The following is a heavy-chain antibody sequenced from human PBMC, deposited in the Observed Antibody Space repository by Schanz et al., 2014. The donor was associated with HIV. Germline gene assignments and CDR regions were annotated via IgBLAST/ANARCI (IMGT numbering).Heavy chain of an antibody. CDR3: ARGDFGGNSVDY. CDR1: GGSFRGYY. V-gene: IGHV4-34*02. D-gene: IGHD4-17*01. Sequence: QVQLQQWGSGLLKPSETLSLTCAVYGGSFRGYYWTWIRQFPGLGLEWIGGVRHIGGTNYNPSLKSRVTITMEFSKNNFSLTLPSVTAADTAVYFCARGDFGGNSVDYWGHGNMVTVSS. J-gene: IGHJ4*01. CDR2: VRHIGGT.